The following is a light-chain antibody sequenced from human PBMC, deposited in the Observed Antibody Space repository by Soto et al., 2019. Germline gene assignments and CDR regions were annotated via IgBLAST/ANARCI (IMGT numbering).Light chain of an antibody. CDR3: QQYTSYSWT. CDR1: QSISNF. CDR2: DAS. V-gene: IGKV1-5*01. Sequence: DIQMTQSPSSLSASVGDRVTITCRASQSISNFLNRYQQKPGKAPQILIYDASTLKNGVPSRFSASGSGTEFTLIISSLQPDDFATYYCQQYTSYSWTFGHGTKVDIK. J-gene: IGKJ1*01.